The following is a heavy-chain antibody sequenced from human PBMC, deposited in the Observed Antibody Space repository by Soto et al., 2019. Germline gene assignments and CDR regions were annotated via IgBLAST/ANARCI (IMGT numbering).Heavy chain of an antibody. D-gene: IGHD2-2*01. CDR2: INHSGST. Sequence: SETLSLTCAVYGGSFSGYYWSWIRQPPGKGLEWIGEINHSGSTNYNPSLKSRVTISVDTSKNQFSLKLSSVTAADTAVYYCARRSLSSLNWFDPWGQGTLVTVSS. J-gene: IGHJ5*02. V-gene: IGHV4-34*01. CDR3: ARRSLSSLNWFDP. CDR1: GGSFSGYY.